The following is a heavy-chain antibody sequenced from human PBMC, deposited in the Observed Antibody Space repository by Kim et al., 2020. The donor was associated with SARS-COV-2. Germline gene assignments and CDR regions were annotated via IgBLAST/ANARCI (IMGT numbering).Heavy chain of an antibody. J-gene: IGHJ4*02. CDR1: GFTFSNAW. Sequence: GGSLRLSCAASGFTFSNAWMSWVRQAPGKGLEWVGRIKSKTDGGTTDYAAPVKGRFTISRDDSKNTLYLQMNSLKTEDTAVYYCTTDVSPKLLWFGELFDYWGQGTLVTVSS. D-gene: IGHD3-10*01. CDR2: IKSKTDGGTT. V-gene: IGHV3-15*01. CDR3: TTDVSPKLLWFGELFDY.